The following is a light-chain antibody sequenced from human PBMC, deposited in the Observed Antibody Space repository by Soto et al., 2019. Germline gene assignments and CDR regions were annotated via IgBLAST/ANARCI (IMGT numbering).Light chain of an antibody. Sequence: QSALTQPRSVSGSPGQSVTISCTGTHSGVGGYNYVSWYQQYPGKAPKLMISGVSERPSGVPDRFSGSKSGNTASLTISGLQAEDEADYYCCSYVDTDTWVFGGGTKVTVL. CDR2: GVS. V-gene: IGLV2-11*01. CDR3: CSYVDTDTWV. CDR1: HSGVGGYNY. J-gene: IGLJ3*02.